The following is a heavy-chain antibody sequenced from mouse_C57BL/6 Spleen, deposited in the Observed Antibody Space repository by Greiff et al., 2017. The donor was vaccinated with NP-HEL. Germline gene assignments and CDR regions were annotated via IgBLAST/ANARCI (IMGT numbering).Heavy chain of an antibody. V-gene: IGHV7-3*01. J-gene: IGHJ3*01. D-gene: IGHD1-1*01. CDR3: ARPLYYYGSSPFAY. CDR1: GFTFTDYY. CDR2: IRNKANGYTT. Sequence: EVQRVESGGGLVQPGGSLSLSCAASGFTFTDYYMSWVRQPPGKALEWLGFIRNKANGYTTEYSASVKGRFTISRDNSQSILYLQMNALRAEDSATYYCARPLYYYGSSPFAYWGQGTLVTVSA.